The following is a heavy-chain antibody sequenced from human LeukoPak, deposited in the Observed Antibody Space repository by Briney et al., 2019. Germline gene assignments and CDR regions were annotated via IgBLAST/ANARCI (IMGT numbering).Heavy chain of an antibody. CDR2: AHYSDSN. Sequence: SETLSLTCTVSGGSISSYFWSWIRQPPGKGLEWIAYAHYSDSNNYNPSLRSRVTISLDKSKNQFSLMLTSVSAADTAVYYCARDRRWELLHAFDIWGQGTMVTVSS. CDR3: ARDRRWELLHAFDI. CDR1: GGSISSYF. J-gene: IGHJ3*02. D-gene: IGHD1-26*01. V-gene: IGHV4-59*01.